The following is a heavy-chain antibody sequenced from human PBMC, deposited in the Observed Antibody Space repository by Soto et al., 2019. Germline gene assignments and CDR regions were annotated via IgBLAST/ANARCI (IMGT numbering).Heavy chain of an antibody. CDR3: AKETILRLSRIAAAGTHYYYYYMDV. V-gene: IGHV3-23*01. D-gene: IGHD6-13*01. CDR1: GFTFSSYA. Sequence: EVQLLESGGGLVQPGGSLRLSCAASGFTFSSYAMSWFRQAPGKGLVWVSAISGSGGSTYYADSVKGRFTISRDNSKNTLYLQMNSLRAEDTAVYYCAKETILRLSRIAAAGTHYYYYYMDVWGKGTTVTVSS. J-gene: IGHJ6*03. CDR2: ISGSGGST.